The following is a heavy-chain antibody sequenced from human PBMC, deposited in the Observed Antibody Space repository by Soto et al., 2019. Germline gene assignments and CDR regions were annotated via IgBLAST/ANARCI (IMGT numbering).Heavy chain of an antibody. D-gene: IGHD3-9*01. J-gene: IGHJ6*02. Sequence: SETLSLTCTVSGGSISSYYWSWIRQPPGKGLEWFWYFYYSGSTNYNPSLKSRVTISVDTSKNQFSLKLSSVTAADTAVYYCARSQHDILTGYGYYYYYGMDVWGQGTTVTVSS. V-gene: IGHV4-59*01. CDR2: FYYSGST. CDR3: ARSQHDILTGYGYYYYYGMDV. CDR1: GGSISSYY.